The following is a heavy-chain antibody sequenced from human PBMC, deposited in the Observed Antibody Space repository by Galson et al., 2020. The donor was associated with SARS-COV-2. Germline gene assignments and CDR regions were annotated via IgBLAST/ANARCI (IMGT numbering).Heavy chain of an antibody. Sequence: GESLKISCVASGLTFYNYAMSWVRRAPGKGLEWVSGVSGEGGSPYYADSVKGRFTISRDNSKNTMYLQMNSLRAEDTAVYYCAKAGPITLVVTDAFDLWGQGTMVTVSS. CDR1: GLTFYNYA. D-gene: IGHD3-10*01. CDR2: VSGEGGSP. CDR3: AKAGPITLVVTDAFDL. J-gene: IGHJ3*01. V-gene: IGHV3-23*01.